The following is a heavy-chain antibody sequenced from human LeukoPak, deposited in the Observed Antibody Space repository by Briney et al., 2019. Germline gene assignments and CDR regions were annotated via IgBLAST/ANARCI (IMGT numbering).Heavy chain of an antibody. CDR3: ASSIAVAGDDH. J-gene: IGHJ4*02. V-gene: IGHV3-30*04. CDR2: ISYDGNTK. Sequence: GGSLRLSCAASGFTLSSFAMHWVRQAPGKGLEWVAVISYDGNTKYYADSVKGRFTISRDNSKNTLYLQMNSLRAEDTAVYYCASSIAVAGDDHWGQGTLVTVSS. D-gene: IGHD6-19*01. CDR1: GFTLSSFA.